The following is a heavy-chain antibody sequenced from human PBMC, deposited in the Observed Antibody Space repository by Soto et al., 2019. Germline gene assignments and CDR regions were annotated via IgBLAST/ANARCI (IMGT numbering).Heavy chain of an antibody. V-gene: IGHV3-74*01. J-gene: IGHJ5*02. Sequence: PGGSLRLSCAASGFTFSSYWMHWVRQAPGKGLVWVSRINSDGSSTSYADPVKGRFTISRDNAKNTLYLQMNSLRDEDTAVYYCARDHVVSRNWFEPWGQGTLVTVSS. CDR3: ARDHVVSRNWFEP. CDR1: GFTFSSYW. CDR2: INSDGSST. D-gene: IGHD2-21*01.